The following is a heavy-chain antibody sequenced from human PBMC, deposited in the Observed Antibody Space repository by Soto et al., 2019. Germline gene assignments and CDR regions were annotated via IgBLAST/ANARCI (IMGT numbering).Heavy chain of an antibody. V-gene: IGHV1-2*02. CDR3: ARSAARAPRFDY. CDR1: GHTFTGYY. D-gene: IGHD6-6*01. J-gene: IGHJ4*02. CDR2: INPNSGGT. Sequence: ASVKVSCKASGHTFTGYYMHWVRQAPGQGLEWMGWINPNSGGTNYAQKFQGRVTMTRDTSISTAYMELSRLRSDDTAVYYCARSAARAPRFDYWGQGTLVTVSS.